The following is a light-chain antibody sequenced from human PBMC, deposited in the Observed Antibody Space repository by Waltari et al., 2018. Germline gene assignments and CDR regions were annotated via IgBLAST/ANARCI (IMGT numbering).Light chain of an antibody. CDR3: GSFTTSYTWV. Sequence: QSALTQPASVSGSLGQSITLSCTGGSSDVGASHLVSWYQQHPGKAPKVMIYDVTERPSGISNRFSGSKSGYTASLTISGLQAEDEADYYCGSFTTSYTWVFGGGTTLTVL. J-gene: IGLJ3*02. CDR1: SSDVGASHL. CDR2: DVT. V-gene: IGLV2-14*03.